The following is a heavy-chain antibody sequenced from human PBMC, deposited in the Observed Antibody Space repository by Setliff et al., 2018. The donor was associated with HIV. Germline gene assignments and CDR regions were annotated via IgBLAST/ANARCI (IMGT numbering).Heavy chain of an antibody. J-gene: IGHJ6*02. Sequence: ASVKVSCKASGYTFTSYYIHWVRQAPGQGLEWMGIINPSGGSTSYAQKFQGRVTMTRDTSTSTVYMELSSLRSEDTAVYYCAGGYYYYDSSGRYYGMDVWGQGTTVTVSS. CDR3: AGGYYYYDSSGRYYGMDV. V-gene: IGHV1-46*01. D-gene: IGHD3-22*01. CDR1: GYTFTSYY. CDR2: INPSGGST.